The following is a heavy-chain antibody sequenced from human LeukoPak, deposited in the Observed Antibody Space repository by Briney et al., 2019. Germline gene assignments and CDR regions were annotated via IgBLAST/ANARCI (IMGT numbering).Heavy chain of an antibody. D-gene: IGHD2-15*01. J-gene: IGHJ5*02. CDR2: VNADGSST. Sequence: GGSLRLSCAASGFTFISYWMHWVRQAPGKGLVWVSRVNADGSSTSYADSVKGRFTISRDNAENTLYPQMNSLRAEDTAVYYCARVGVGSYNWFDPWGQGTMVTVSS. CDR1: GFTFISYW. V-gene: IGHV3-74*01. CDR3: ARVGVGSYNWFDP.